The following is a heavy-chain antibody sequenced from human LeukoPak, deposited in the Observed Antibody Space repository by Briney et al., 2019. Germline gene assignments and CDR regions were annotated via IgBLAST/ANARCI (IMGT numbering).Heavy chain of an antibody. Sequence: SVKVSCKASGGTFSSYAISWVRQAPGQGLEWMGRIIPILGIANYAQKFQGRVTITADKSTSTAYMELSSLRSEDTAVYYCARDSRSSGSPSWYAFDIWGQGTMVTVSS. CDR3: ARDSRSSGSPSWYAFDI. D-gene: IGHD3-22*01. CDR1: GGTFSSYA. CDR2: IIPILGIA. J-gene: IGHJ3*02. V-gene: IGHV1-69*04.